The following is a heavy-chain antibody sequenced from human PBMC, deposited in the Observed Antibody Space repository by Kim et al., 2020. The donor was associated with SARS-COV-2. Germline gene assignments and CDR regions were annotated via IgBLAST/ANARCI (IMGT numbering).Heavy chain of an antibody. V-gene: IGHV1-18*01. CDR1: GYTFTSYG. J-gene: IGHJ6*03. CDR3: ARGAGEICGGDCYLYYYYYMDV. D-gene: IGHD2-21*01. CDR2: ISAYNGNT. Sequence: ASVKVSCKASGYTFTSYGISWVRQAPGQGLEWMGWISAYNGNTNYAQKLQGRVTMTTDTSTSTAYMELRSLRSDDTAVYYCARGAGEICGGDCYLYYYYYMDVWGKGTTVTVSS.